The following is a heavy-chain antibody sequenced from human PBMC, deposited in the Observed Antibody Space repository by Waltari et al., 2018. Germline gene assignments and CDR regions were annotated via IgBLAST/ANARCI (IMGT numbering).Heavy chain of an antibody. J-gene: IGHJ6*03. CDR3: ARAYSSSSWAYYYYYMDV. Sequence: QVQLQESGPGLVKPSETLSLTCTASGGSISSYYWSWIRQPPGQGLEWIGYIYYSGSTNYNPSLKSRVTISVDTSKNQFSLKLSSVTAADTAVYYCARAYSSSSWAYYYYYMDVWGKGTTVTVSS. CDR1: GGSISSYY. CDR2: IYYSGST. D-gene: IGHD6-6*01. V-gene: IGHV4-59*01.